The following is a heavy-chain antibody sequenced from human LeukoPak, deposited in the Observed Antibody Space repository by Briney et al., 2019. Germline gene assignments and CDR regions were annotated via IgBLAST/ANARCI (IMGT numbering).Heavy chain of an antibody. V-gene: IGHV4-59*01. CDR2: IYYSRST. D-gene: IGHD3-22*01. J-gene: IGHJ6*03. Sequence: PSETLTLTCTVSGGSISSYYWSWIRQPPGKGLEWIGYIYYSRSTNCNPSLKSRVTISVETTENQFSLKLSSVTAADTAVYYCARETYYYDSSGYYPYMDVWGKGTTVTVSS. CDR3: ARETYYYDSSGYYPYMDV. CDR1: GGSISSYY.